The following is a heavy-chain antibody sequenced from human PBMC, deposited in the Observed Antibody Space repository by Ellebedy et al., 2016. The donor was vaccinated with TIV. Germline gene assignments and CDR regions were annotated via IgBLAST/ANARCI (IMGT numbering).Heavy chain of an antibody. D-gene: IGHD2-8*01. CDR2: INAGNGNT. CDR3: ATDLRYCINGVCFTRYDAFDI. CDR1: GYTFTNYA. V-gene: IGHV1-3*01. Sequence: ASVKVSCKSSGYTFTNYAIHWVRQAPGQRLEWMGWINAGNGNTKYSQKFQDRVTITRDTSASTAYMELSSLRSEDTAVYYCATDLRYCINGVCFTRYDAFDIWGQGTMVTVSS. J-gene: IGHJ3*02.